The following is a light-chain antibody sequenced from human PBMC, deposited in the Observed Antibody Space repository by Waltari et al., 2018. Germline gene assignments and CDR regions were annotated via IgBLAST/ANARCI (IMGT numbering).Light chain of an antibody. Sequence: ETVLTQSPGTLSLSPGEGATLSCRASQSVGRSLVWYQQKPGRAPRLLIYGASIRATGIPDRVTGSGSGTDFSLTISRLEPEDFAVYYCQVYVRLPVTFGQGTKVEI. CDR2: GAS. CDR1: QSVGRS. V-gene: IGKV3-20*01. CDR3: QVYVRLPVT. J-gene: IGKJ1*01.